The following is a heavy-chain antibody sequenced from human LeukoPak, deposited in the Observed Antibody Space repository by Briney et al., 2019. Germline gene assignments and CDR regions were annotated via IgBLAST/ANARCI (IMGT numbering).Heavy chain of an antibody. CDR1: GFTFSSYA. J-gene: IGHJ6*02. CDR3: AAPLGSSGYYYDYYYYGMDV. V-gene: IGHV3-23*01. Sequence: HGGSLRLSCAASGFTFSSYAMSWVRQAPGKGLEWVSAISGSGGSTYYADSVKGRFTISRDNSKNTLYLQMNSLRAEDTAVYYCAAPLGSSGYYYDYYYYGMDVWGQGTTVTVYS. D-gene: IGHD3-22*01. CDR2: ISGSGGST.